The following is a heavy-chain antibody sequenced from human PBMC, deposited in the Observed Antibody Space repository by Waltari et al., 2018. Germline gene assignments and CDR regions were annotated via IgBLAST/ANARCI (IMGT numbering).Heavy chain of an antibody. V-gene: IGHV1-69*12. CDR2: VIPIFGTA. CDR1: GGTFSSYA. CDR3: ARAVVGWELLPTLDY. J-gene: IGHJ4*02. Sequence: QVQLVQSGAEVKKPGSSVKVSCKASGGTFSSYAISWVRQAPGQGLEWMGGVIPIFGTANYAQKFQGRVTITADESTSTAYMELSSLRSEDTAVYYCARAVVGWELLPTLDYWGQGTLVTVSS. D-gene: IGHD1-26*01.